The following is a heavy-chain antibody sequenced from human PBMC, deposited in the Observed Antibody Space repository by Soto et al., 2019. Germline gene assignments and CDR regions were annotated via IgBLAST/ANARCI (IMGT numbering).Heavy chain of an antibody. D-gene: IGHD3-10*01. V-gene: IGHV1-18*01. J-gene: IGHJ5*02. CDR2: ISAYNGNT. CDR1: GYTFTSYG. Sequence: ASVKVSCKASGYTFTSYGISWVRQAPGQGLEWMGWISAYNGNTNYAQKLQGRVTMTTDTSTSTAYMELRSLRSDDTAVYYCARGALWYYYGSGSVSHWFDPWGQGTLVTVSA. CDR3: ARGALWYYYGSGSVSHWFDP.